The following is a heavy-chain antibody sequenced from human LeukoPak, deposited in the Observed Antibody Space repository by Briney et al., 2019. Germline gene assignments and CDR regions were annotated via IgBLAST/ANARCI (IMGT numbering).Heavy chain of an antibody. D-gene: IGHD2-2*01. J-gene: IGHJ4*02. CDR3: AREVTYCSSTSCYYFDY. CDR2: IYTSGST. Sequence: SETLSLTCTVSGVSISSGSYYWRWLRQPAGKGLEWIGRIYTSGSTNYNPSLKSRVTISVDTSKNQFSLKLSSVTAADTAVYYCAREVTYCSSTSCYYFDYWGQGTLVTVSS. V-gene: IGHV4-61*02. CDR1: GVSISSGSYY.